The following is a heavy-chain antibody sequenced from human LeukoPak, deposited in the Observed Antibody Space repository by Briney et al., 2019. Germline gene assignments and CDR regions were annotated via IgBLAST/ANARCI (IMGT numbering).Heavy chain of an antibody. Sequence: GGSLRLSCAASGFTFSDYYMSWIRQAPGKGLEWVSYISSSSSYTNYADSVKGRFTISRDNAKNSLYLQMNSLRAEDTAVYYCARDDILTGYSIDYWGQGTLVTVSS. CDR3: ARDDILTGYSIDY. D-gene: IGHD3-9*01. J-gene: IGHJ4*02. CDR2: ISSSSSYT. V-gene: IGHV3-11*05. CDR1: GFTFSDYY.